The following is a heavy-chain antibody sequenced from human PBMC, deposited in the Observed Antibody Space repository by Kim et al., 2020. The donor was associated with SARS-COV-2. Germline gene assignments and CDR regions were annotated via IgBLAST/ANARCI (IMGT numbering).Heavy chain of an antibody. Sequence: AASLKGRFTISRDNSKSTLYLQMNSRRPEDTAVYYCATARGGSYYYGMDVWGQGTTVTVSS. D-gene: IGHD2-15*01. V-gene: IGHV3-30*01. J-gene: IGHJ6*02. CDR3: ATARGGSYYYGMDV.